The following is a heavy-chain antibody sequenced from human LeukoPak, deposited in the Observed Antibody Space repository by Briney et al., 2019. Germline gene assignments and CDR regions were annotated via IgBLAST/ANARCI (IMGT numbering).Heavy chain of an antibody. V-gene: IGHV4-4*02. Sequence: SETLSLTCAVSGGSISSSNWWSWVRQPPGKGLEWIGSIYYSGNTYHRPPLMSPVTISVDTSKNQFPLTLSSVTAADTAVYYCARAPHFFDTSGSRYYFDYWGQGALVTVSS. J-gene: IGHJ4*02. CDR2: IYYSGNT. D-gene: IGHD3-22*01. CDR1: GGSISSSNW. CDR3: ARAPHFFDTSGSRYYFDY.